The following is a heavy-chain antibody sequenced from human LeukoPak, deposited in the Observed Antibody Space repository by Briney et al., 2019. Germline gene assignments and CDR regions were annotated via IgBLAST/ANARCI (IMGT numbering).Heavy chain of an antibody. J-gene: IGHJ5*02. CDR1: GGSIGRCGYF. Sequence: KTSETLSLTRIVSGGSIGRCGYFWIWIRHHPGKALEWVGYIYYSGNPSYTPSLKSRDNISIDTSKNQFSLKLKSVTVADTAIYYCATSAPYDMDDSGYYPNLMKFDPGGQGPRDSVSS. CDR3: ATSAPYDMDDSGYYPNLMKFDP. D-gene: IGHD3-22*01. V-gene: IGHV4-31*03. CDR2: IYYSGNP.